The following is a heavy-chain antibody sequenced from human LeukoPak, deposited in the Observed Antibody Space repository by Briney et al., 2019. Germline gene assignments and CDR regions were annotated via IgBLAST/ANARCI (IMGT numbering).Heavy chain of an antibody. CDR1: GFTFDDYA. J-gene: IGHJ4*02. V-gene: IGHV3-9*01. CDR2: ISWNSGSI. D-gene: IGHD5-18*01. Sequence: GRSLRLSCAASGFTFDDYAMHWVRQAPGKGLEWVSGISWNSGSIGYADSVKGRFTTSRDNAKNSLYLQMNSLRAEDTALYYCAKDMSGYSYGYEVDYWGQGTLVTVSS. CDR3: AKDMSGYSYGYEVDY.